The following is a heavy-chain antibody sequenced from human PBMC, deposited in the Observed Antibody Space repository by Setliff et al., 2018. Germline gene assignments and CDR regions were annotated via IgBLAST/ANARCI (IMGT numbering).Heavy chain of an antibody. Sequence: KASGGTFSSYAISWVRQAPGQGLEWMGGIIPILGIANYAQKFQGRVTITADESTSTAYMELSSLRSEDTAVYYCASGYDYGGNSEYYFDYWGQGTLVTVSS. CDR1: GGTFSSYA. D-gene: IGHD4-17*01. CDR2: IIPILGIA. CDR3: ASGYDYGGNSEYYFDY. V-gene: IGHV1-69*10. J-gene: IGHJ4*02.